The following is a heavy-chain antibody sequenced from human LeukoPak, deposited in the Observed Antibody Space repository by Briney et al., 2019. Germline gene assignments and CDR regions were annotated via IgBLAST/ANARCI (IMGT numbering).Heavy chain of an antibody. CDR2: ISSSSSYI. V-gene: IGHV3-21*01. J-gene: IGHJ4*02. Sequence: GGSLRLSCAASGFTFSSYSMNWVRQAPGKGLEWVSSISSSSSYIYYADSVKGRFTISRDNAENSLYLQMNSLRAEDTAVYYCASYPPGYCSGGSCPTGGWGQGTLVTVSS. D-gene: IGHD2-15*01. CDR3: ASYPPGYCSGGSCPTGG. CDR1: GFTFSSYS.